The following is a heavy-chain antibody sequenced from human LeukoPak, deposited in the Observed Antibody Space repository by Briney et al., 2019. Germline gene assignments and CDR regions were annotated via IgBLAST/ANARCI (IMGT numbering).Heavy chain of an antibody. Sequence: SETLSLTCNDSGGSISSYYWSWIRQPPGKGLEWIGYIYHSGSPNSGTTDYNPSLKSRVTISVDTSKNQFSLKLSSVTAADTAMYYCARHGGATFDYWGQGTLVTVSS. J-gene: IGHJ4*02. CDR1: GGSISSYY. V-gene: IGHV4-59*08. CDR3: ARHGGATFDY. CDR2: IYHSGSPNSGTT. D-gene: IGHD2-15*01.